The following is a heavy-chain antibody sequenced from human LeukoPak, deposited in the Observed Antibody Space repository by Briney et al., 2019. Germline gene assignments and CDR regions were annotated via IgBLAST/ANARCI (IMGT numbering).Heavy chain of an antibody. V-gene: IGHV4-59*01. CDR2: IYYSGNT. J-gene: IGHJ4*02. CDR1: GGSTSSYY. Sequence: SETLSLTCTVSGGSTSSYYWSWIRQPPGKGLEWIGYIYYSGNTNLNPSLKSRITMSIDTSKNQFSLNLSSVTAADTDVYYCARVGSGHFDLWGQGTLVSVFS. CDR3: ARVGSGHFDL. D-gene: IGHD2-15*01.